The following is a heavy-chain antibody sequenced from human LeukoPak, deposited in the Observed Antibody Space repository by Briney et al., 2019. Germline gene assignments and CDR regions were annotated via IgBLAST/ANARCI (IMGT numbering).Heavy chain of an antibody. CDR3: ARGQLADSY. D-gene: IGHD3-22*01. CDR2: IKPDGSEN. V-gene: IGHV3-7*01. Sequence: SGGSLRLSCAASGFTFTTYWMSWIRQTPGKGLEWVAKIKPDGSENSYVDSVKGRFTISRDNAKNSVFLQMDTLRVQHTALYYCARGQLADSYWGQGALVTVSS. CDR1: GFTFTTYW. J-gene: IGHJ4*02.